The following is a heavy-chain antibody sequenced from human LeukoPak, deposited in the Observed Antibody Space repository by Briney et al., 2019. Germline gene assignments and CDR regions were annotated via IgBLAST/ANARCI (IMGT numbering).Heavy chain of an antibody. V-gene: IGHV1-18*01. J-gene: IGHJ4*02. D-gene: IGHD2-2*01. CDR2: ISAYNGNT. CDR1: GYTFTSYG. Sequence: ASVKVSCKASGYTFTSYGISWVRQAPGQGLELMGWISAYNGNTNYAQKLQGRGTMTTDTSTNNAYMELRSLRSDHTAVYYCAARLRTSSVRHFDFWGQGTLVTVSS. CDR3: AARLRTSSVRHFDF.